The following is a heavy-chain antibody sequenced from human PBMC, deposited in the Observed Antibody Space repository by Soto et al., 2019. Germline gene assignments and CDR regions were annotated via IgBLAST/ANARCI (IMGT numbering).Heavy chain of an antibody. J-gene: IGHJ6*02. CDR1: GYTFTSYD. CDR2: MNPNSGNT. CDR3: ARADPPAGTLYYYYGMDV. D-gene: IGHD6-19*01. Sequence: ASVKVSCKASGYTFTSYDINWVRQATGQGLEWMGWMNPNSGNTGYAQKFQGRVTITADESTSTAYMELGSLRSEDTAVYYCARADPPAGTLYYYYGMDVWGQGTTVTVSS. V-gene: IGHV1-8*01.